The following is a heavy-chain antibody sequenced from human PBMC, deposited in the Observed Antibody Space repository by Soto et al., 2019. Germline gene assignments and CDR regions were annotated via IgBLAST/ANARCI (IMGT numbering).Heavy chain of an antibody. CDR2: IIPIFGTA. CDR3: ARATLGYCSGGSCYHTETYYYYYGMDV. J-gene: IGHJ6*02. CDR1: GITFSASY. V-gene: IGHV1-69*06. Sequence: GASVKVSFKASGITFSASYMHWLRRAPGQGLEWMGGIIPIFGTANYAQKFQGRVTITADKSTSTAYMELSSLRSEDTAVYYCARATLGYCSGGSCYHTETYYYYYGMDVWGQGTTVTVSS. D-gene: IGHD2-15*01.